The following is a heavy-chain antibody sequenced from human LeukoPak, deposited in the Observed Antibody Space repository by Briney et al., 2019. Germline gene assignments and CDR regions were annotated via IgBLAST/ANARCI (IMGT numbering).Heavy chain of an antibody. J-gene: IGHJ5*02. V-gene: IGHV1-2*02. CDR1: GYTFTGYY. CDR2: INPNSGGT. CDR3: ARDHGPYCSGGSCYGGNWFDP. D-gene: IGHD2-15*01. Sequence: ASVKVSCKASGYTFTGYYMHWVRQAPGQGLEWMGWINPNSGGTNYAQKFQGRVTMTRDTSISTAYMELSRLRSDDTAVYYCARDHGPYCSGGSCYGGNWFDPWGQGTLVTVSS.